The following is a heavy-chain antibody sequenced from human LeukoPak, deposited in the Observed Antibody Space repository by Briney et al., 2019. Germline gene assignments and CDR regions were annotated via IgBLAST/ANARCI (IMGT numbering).Heavy chain of an antibody. V-gene: IGHV3-23*01. J-gene: IGHJ4*02. CDR3: AKDATPYGSGRHYFDY. D-gene: IGHD3-10*01. Sequence: PGGSLRLSCAASGFTFSSYAMSWVRQAPGKGLEWVSAISGSVGSTYYADSVKGRFTISRDNSKNTLYLQMSSLRPEDTAVYYCAKDATPYGSGRHYFDYWGQGTLVTVSS. CDR2: ISGSVGST. CDR1: GFTFSSYA.